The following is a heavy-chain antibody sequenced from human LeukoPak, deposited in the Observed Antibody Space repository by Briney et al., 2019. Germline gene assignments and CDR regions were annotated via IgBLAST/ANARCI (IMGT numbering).Heavy chain of an antibody. CDR3: AKGDYSSGWAFQH. CDR1: GFTFSSYG. D-gene: IGHD6-19*01. V-gene: IGHV3-30*02. J-gene: IGHJ1*01. CDR2: IRYDGSNK. Sequence: GGSLRLSCAASGFTFSSYGMHWVRQAPGKGLELVAFIRYDGSNKYYADSVKGRFTISRDNSKNTLYLQMNSLRAEDTAVYYCAKGDYSSGWAFQHWGQGTLVTVSS.